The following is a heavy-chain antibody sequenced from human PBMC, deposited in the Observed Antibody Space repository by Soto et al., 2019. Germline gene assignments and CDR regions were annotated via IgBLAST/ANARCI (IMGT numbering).Heavy chain of an antibody. CDR3: AKDKGGTPYYIDS. D-gene: IGHD6-25*01. Sequence: VLLVESGGGLVQPGGSLRLSCAVSGFNFCNYAMHWVRQAPGKGLEWVAAVNWNSDKVAYAGSVLGRFTIFRDSAKNSLHLQMNDLTTEDTAFYYCAKDKGGTPYYIDSWGQGILVTVSS. J-gene: IGHJ4*02. CDR1: GFNFCNYA. CDR2: VNWNSDKV. V-gene: IGHV3-9*01.